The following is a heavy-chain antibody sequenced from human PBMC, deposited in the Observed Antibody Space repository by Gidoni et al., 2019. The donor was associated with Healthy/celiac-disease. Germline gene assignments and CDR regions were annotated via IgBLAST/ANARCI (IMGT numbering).Heavy chain of an antibody. Sequence: QVQLQESGPGLVKPSETLSLTCTVSGGSISSYYWSWIRQPPGKGLEWIGYIYYSGSTNYNPSLKSRVTISVDTSKNQFSLKLSSVTAADTAVYYCARDLVDCSSTSCPGDYYYGMDVWGQGTTVTVSS. CDR1: GGSISSYY. CDR3: ARDLVDCSSTSCPGDYYYGMDV. CDR2: IYYSGST. D-gene: IGHD2-2*01. V-gene: IGHV4-59*12. J-gene: IGHJ6*02.